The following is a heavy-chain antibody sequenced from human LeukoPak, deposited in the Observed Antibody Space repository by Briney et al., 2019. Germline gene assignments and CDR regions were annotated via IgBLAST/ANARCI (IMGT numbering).Heavy chain of an antibody. Sequence: GGYLRLSCAASGFSFSHYAMSWVRPAPTRGLEWGSSLRGDGETFYADPVKGRFTLSRDDARNTVFLQLNNLRVGDTAVYYCARASWISSADAVWWGQGALVTVSS. CDR2: LRGDGET. V-gene: IGHV3-23*01. J-gene: IGHJ4*02. CDR1: GFSFSHYA. CDR3: ARASWISSADAVW. D-gene: IGHD2-2*03.